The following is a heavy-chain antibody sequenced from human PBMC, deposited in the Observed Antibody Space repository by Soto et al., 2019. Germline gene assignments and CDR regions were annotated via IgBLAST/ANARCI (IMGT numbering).Heavy chain of an antibody. J-gene: IGHJ4*02. V-gene: IGHV4-59*01. Sequence: QVQLQESGPGLVKPSETLSLTCNVPGGPISSYYWSWIRQPPGKGLEWIGYIYYSGSTNYNPSLKSRVTISVDTSKNQFSLKLSSVTAADTAVYYCASTAVAAFFDYWGQGNLVTVSS. CDR1: GGPISSYY. CDR3: ASTAVAAFFDY. CDR2: IYYSGST. D-gene: IGHD6-19*01.